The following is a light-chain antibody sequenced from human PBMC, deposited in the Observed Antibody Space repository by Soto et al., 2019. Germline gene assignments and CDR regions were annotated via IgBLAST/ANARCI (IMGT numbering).Light chain of an antibody. J-gene: IGKJ4*01. V-gene: IGKV3-20*01. Sequence: GLTHSAGTLSLSAGRRATLSRRSTQTVRSSYLAWYQQKPGQAPRFLIYAASSRETGIPDRFSGSGSGTDFTLTISSLEPEDFAVYYCQQCDSTPHTFGEGTKVDIK. CDR3: QQCDSTPHT. CDR2: AAS. CDR1: QTVRSSY.